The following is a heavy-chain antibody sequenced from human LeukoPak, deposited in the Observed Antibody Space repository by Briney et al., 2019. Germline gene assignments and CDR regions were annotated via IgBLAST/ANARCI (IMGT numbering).Heavy chain of an antibody. CDR3: ARGGVAVAGTGDF. CDR2: INSDGSST. J-gene: IGHJ4*02. CDR1: GFTFRNYW. D-gene: IGHD6-19*01. V-gene: IGHV3-74*01. Sequence: GGSLRLSCAASGFTFRNYWMHWVRQTPGKGLVWVSRINSDGSSTNYADSVKGRFTISRDNAKNTLYLQVSSLRVEDTALYYCARGGVAVAGTGDFWGQGTLVTVSS.